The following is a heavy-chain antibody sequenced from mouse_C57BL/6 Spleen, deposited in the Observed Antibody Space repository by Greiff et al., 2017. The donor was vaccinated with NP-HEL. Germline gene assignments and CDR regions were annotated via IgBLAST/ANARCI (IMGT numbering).Heavy chain of an antibody. Sequence: VMLVESGPGLVAPSQSLSIPCTVSGFSLTSYGVHWVRQPPGTGLEWLVVIWSAGSTTYNSALKSRLSISQDTSKSQVFLKMNSLQTDDTAMDYCGTGYDSYYAMDYWGQGTSVTVSS. CDR2: IWSAGST. CDR1: GFSLTSYG. J-gene: IGHJ4*01. D-gene: IGHD2-2*01. V-gene: IGHV2-6*03. CDR3: GTGYDSYYAMDY.